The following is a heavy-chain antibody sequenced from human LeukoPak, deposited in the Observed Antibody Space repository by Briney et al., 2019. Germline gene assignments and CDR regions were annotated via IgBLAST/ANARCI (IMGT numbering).Heavy chain of an antibody. Sequence: PSETLSLTCTVSGGSIGSGSYCWSWIRQPAGKGLEWIGNIFYSGSTYYNPSLKSRVTISLDTSKNQFSLKLSSVTAADTAVYYCASSSSLDGYYYYMDVWGKGTTVTISS. CDR3: ASSSSLDGYYYYMDV. CDR1: GGSIGSGSYC. D-gene: IGHD6-13*01. V-gene: IGHV4-61*10. J-gene: IGHJ6*03. CDR2: IFYSGST.